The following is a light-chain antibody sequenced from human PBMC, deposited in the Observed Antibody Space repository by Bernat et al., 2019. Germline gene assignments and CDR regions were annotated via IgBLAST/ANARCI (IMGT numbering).Light chain of an antibody. V-gene: IGLV2-14*03. J-gene: IGLJ3*02. Sequence: QSALTQPASVSGSPGQSIAISCTGASSDVAGYNYFSWYKLHPDKAPKLIIYDVSYRPSGVSDRFSGSKSANTASLIISGLQPEDEADYHCSSYTTTRSWEFGGGTKLTVL. CDR1: SSDVAGYNY. CDR3: SSYTTTRSWE. CDR2: DVS.